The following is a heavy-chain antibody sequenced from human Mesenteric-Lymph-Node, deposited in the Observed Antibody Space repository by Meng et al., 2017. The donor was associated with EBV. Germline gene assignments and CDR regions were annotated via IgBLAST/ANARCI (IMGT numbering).Heavy chain of an antibody. CDR3: ARAPGDDSGYYYFY. CDR1: GGTFSSYA. J-gene: IGHJ4*02. CDR2: IIPIFGRA. V-gene: IGHV1-69*06. Sequence: QVQLVQSGAEVRKPXSSVKVXCKVSGGTFSSYAISWVRQAPGQGLEWMGGIIPIFGRANYAQKFQGRVMITADKSTSTAYMELSSLRSEDTAVYYCARAPGDDSGYYYFYWGQGTLVTVSS. D-gene: IGHD3-22*01.